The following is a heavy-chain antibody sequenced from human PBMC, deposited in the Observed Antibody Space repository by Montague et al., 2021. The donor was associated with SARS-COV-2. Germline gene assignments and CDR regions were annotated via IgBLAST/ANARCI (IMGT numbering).Heavy chain of an antibody. J-gene: IGHJ4*02. CDR2: ISTSSSTI. CDR3: ARDGGTITIFGVLSMLRYFDY. V-gene: IGHV3-48*02. CDR1: GFTFSSYR. Sequence: SLRLSCAASGFTFSSYRMNWVRQAPGKGLGWVSFISTSSSTIYYADSVKGRFTISRDNAKNSLYLQMNSLRDEDTAVYYCARDGGTITIFGVLSMLRYFDYWGQGTLVTVSS. D-gene: IGHD3-3*01.